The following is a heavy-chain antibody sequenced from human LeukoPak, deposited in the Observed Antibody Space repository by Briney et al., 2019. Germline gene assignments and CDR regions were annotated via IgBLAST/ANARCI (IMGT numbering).Heavy chain of an antibody. J-gene: IGHJ6*03. CDR1: GLTFSSYA. CDR3: ARDYYYYMDV. Sequence: GGSLRLSCAACGLTFSSYAMSWVRQAPGKGLEWVSAISGSGGSTYYADSVKGRFTISRDNSKNTLYLPMNSLRAEDTAVYYCARDYYYYMDVWGKGTTVTVSS. V-gene: IGHV3-23*01. CDR2: ISGSGGST.